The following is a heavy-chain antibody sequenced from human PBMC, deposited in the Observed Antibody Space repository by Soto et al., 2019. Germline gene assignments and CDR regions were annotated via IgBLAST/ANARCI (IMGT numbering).Heavy chain of an antibody. Sequence: RLSCAASGFTFSSYSMNWVRQAPGKGLEWVSSISSSSSYIYYADSVKGRFTISRDNAKNSLYLQMNSLRAEDTAVYYCARDLLGYCSSTSCYTGPWGQGTLVTVSS. D-gene: IGHD2-2*02. CDR2: ISSSSSYI. J-gene: IGHJ5*02. V-gene: IGHV3-21*01. CDR1: GFTFSSYS. CDR3: ARDLLGYCSSTSCYTGP.